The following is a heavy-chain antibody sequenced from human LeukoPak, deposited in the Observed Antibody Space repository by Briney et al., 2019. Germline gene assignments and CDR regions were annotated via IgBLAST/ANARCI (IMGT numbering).Heavy chain of an antibody. CDR3: AKDINWNYGANWFDP. D-gene: IGHD1-7*01. CDR2: ISGSGGST. J-gene: IGHJ5*02. V-gene: IGHV3-23*01. CDR1: GITFSSYG. Sequence: GGSLRLSCAASGITFSSYGMSWVRQAPGKGLEWVSAISGSGGSTYYADSVKGRFTISRDNSKNTLYLQMNSLRAEDTAVYYCAKDINWNYGANWFDPWGQGTLVTVSS.